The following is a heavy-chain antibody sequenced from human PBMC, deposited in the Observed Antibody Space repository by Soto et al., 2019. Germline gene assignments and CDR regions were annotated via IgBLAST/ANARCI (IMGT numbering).Heavy chain of an antibody. CDR1: GFTLSRYG. D-gene: IGHD3-22*01. CDR3: ARAYDTSGYPYFDY. Sequence: PGGSLRLSCAASGFTLSRYGMHWVRQAPGKGLEWVAAIWFDGSNKNYADSVKGRFTVSKDNSKNTLYLQMDGLGAEDTAVYYCARAYDTSGYPYFDYWGQGTLVTVSS. V-gene: IGHV3-33*01. CDR2: IWFDGSNK. J-gene: IGHJ4*02.